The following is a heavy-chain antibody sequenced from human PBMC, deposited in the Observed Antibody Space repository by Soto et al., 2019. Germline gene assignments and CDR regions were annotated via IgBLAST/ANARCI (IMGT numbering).Heavy chain of an antibody. Sequence: QVQLQESGPGLVKPSQTLSLTCTVSGGSISSGGYYWSWIRQHPGKGLEWIGYIYYSGGTYYNPSRESRFTISVDTPKNQFALKLSSVTAADTAVYYCARGYATGEFDYWGQGTLVTVSS. D-gene: IGHD3-16*01. CDR2: IYYSGGT. V-gene: IGHV4-31*03. J-gene: IGHJ4*02. CDR1: GGSISSGGYY. CDR3: ARGYATGEFDY.